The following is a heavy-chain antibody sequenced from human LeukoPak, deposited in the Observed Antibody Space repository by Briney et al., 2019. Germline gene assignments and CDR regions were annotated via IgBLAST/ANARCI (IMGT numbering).Heavy chain of an antibody. CDR3: ARVRGGSVRGGFDI. CDR2: LSYDGSKR. J-gene: IGHJ3*02. V-gene: IGHV3-30*04. D-gene: IGHD3-10*01. CDR1: GFTFSNYA. Sequence: PGGSLRLSCTASGFTFSNYAVHYVRQPPGKGLEWVATLSYDGSKRYYGDSVQGRLIISRDSPQKTLYLQMNNLRTEDTAVYYCARVRGGSVRGGFDIWGQGTLVTVSS.